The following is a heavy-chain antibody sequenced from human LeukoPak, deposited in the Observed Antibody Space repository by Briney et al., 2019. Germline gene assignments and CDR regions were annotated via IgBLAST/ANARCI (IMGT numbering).Heavy chain of an antibody. V-gene: IGHV3-21*06. CDR2: IGPTGFDR. CDR1: GLTFSTSG. J-gene: IGHJ4*02. D-gene: IGHD1-14*01. Sequence: GGSLRLSCTASGLTFSTSGFNWFRQAPGKGLEWVASIGPTGFDRNHEDSIKGRFTISRDNANNFLYLQMDSLRAEDTAVYYCATETNGRHYDYWGQGTLLTVSS. CDR3: ATETNGRHYDY.